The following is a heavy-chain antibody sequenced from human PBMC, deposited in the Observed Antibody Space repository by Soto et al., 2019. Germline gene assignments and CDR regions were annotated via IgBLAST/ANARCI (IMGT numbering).Heavy chain of an antibody. CDR1: GGSFSGYY. V-gene: IGHV4-34*01. CDR2: INHSGST. Sequence: PSETLSLTCAVYGGSFSGYYWSWIRQPPGKGLEWIGEINHSGSTNYNPSLKSRVTISVDTSKNQFSLKLSSVTAADTAVYYCARGLRYYGSGSFTNQPPYRSYYYYSMVVWGKGTTVTVSS. CDR3: ARGLRYYGSGSFTNQPPYRSYYYYSMVV. J-gene: IGHJ6*03. D-gene: IGHD3-10*01.